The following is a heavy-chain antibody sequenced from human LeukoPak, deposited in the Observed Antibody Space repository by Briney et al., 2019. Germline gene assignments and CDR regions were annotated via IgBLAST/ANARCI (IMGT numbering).Heavy chain of an antibody. Sequence: ASVKVSCKASGYTFTSYYMHWVRQAPGQGLEWMGIINPSGGSTSYAQKFQGRVTMTRYTSTSTVYMELSSLRSEDTAVYYCAKVLTVDYDSSGYPDYWGQGTLVTVSS. D-gene: IGHD3-22*01. CDR1: GYTFTSYY. CDR2: INPSGGST. V-gene: IGHV1-46*01. J-gene: IGHJ4*02. CDR3: AKVLTVDYDSSGYPDY.